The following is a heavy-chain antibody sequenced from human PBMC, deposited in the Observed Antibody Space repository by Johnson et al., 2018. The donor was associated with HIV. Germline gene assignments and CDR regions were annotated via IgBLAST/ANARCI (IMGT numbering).Heavy chain of an antibody. D-gene: IGHD6-25*01. V-gene: IGHV3-7*01. Sequence: VQLVESGGGLVQPGGSLRLSCAASGFTFSSYWMSWVRQAPGKGLEWVANIKQGGSEKYYVDSVKGRFTISRDNAKNSLYLQMNSLRAEDTAVYYCARFGMGSSGDAFDIWGQGTMVTVSS. J-gene: IGHJ3*02. CDR3: ARFGMGSSGDAFDI. CDR1: GFTFSSYW. CDR2: IKQGGSEK.